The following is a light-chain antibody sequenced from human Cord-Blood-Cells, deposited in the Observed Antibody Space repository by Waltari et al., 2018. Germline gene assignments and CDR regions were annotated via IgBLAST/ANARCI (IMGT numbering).Light chain of an antibody. CDR2: LGS. CDR1: QSLLHSNGYNY. J-gene: IGKJ2*03. CDR3: MQALQTPYS. Sequence: DLVMTQSPLSLPVTPGEPASISCWSSQSLLHSNGYNYLDWYLQKPGQSPTLLIYLGSNRASGVPDRFSGSGSGTDFTLKISRVEAEDVGVYYCMQALQTPYSFGQGTKLEIK. V-gene: IGKV2-28*01.